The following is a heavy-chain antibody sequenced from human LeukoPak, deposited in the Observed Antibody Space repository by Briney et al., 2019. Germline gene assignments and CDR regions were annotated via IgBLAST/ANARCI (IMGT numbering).Heavy chain of an antibody. J-gene: IGHJ4*02. CDR3: ARDPRRFDFDD. CDR2: INSDGSST. CDR1: GFTLSSYW. Sequence: GGSLRLSCAPSGFTLSSYWMHWVRQAPGKGLVWVSRINSDGSSTSYADSVKGRFTISRDNAKNTLYLQMNSLRAEDTAVYYCARDPRRFDFDDWGQGTLVTVSS. D-gene: IGHD3-10*01. V-gene: IGHV3-74*01.